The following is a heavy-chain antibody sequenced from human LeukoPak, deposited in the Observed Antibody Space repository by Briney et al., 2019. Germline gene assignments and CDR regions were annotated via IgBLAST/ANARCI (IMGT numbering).Heavy chain of an antibody. Sequence: GGSLRLPCGASGFIFNRYVMNWVRQSPGKGLEWVSGISGSGLSTFYADSVKGRFTISRDNSKNTLFLHMNSLRAEDTAVYYCAKDGDYGDYWHYNYMDVWGKGTTVTISS. CDR1: GFIFNRYV. J-gene: IGHJ6*03. V-gene: IGHV3-23*01. CDR2: ISGSGLST. CDR3: AKDGDYGDYWHYNYMDV. D-gene: IGHD4-17*01.